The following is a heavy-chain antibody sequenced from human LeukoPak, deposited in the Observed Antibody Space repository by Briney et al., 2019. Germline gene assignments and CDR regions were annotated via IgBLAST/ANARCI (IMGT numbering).Heavy chain of an antibody. Sequence: PVGSLRLSCAASGFTFSSDGMHWVRQAPGKGLEWVSFIRYDGSNKYYADSVKGRFTISRDNSKNTLYLQMNSLRAEDTAVYYCAKDSGLHTPYYFDYWGQRTLVTVSS. V-gene: IGHV3-30*02. J-gene: IGHJ4*02. CDR2: IRYDGSNK. D-gene: IGHD5-24*01. CDR3: AKDSGLHTPYYFDY. CDR1: GFTFSSDG.